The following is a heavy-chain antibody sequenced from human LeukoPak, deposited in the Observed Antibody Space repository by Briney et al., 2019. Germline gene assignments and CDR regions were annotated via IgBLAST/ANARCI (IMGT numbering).Heavy chain of an antibody. CDR2: INSDGSST. J-gene: IGHJ4*02. CDR3: ASPDFWSGYYTG. CDR1: GFTFSNYW. D-gene: IGHD3-3*01. V-gene: IGHV3-74*01. Sequence: GGSLRLSCAASGFTFSNYWMHWVRQAPGKGLVWVSRINSDGSSTSYADSVKGRFTISRDNAKNTLYLQMNSLRAEDTAVYYCASPDFWSGYYTGWGQGTLVTVSS.